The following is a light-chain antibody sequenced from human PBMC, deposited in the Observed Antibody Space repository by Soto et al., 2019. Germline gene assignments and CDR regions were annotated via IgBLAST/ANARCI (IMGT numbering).Light chain of an antibody. CDR3: QQYNSYWT. CDR1: RDVGSD. Sequence: QMNMSPLSLSASEGAQILITCRASRDVGSDVSWYQQKPGQAPKLVIYAASNLYTGVPSRFSGSGSGTEFTLTISSLQPDDFATYYCQQYNSYWTFGQGTNVDNK. CDR2: AAS. J-gene: IGKJ1*01. V-gene: IGKV1-17*01.